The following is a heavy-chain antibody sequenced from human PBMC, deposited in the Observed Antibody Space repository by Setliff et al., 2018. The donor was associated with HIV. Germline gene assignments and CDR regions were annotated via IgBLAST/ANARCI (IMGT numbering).Heavy chain of an antibody. CDR1: GYSFTTYW. CDR2: IYPYDSDT. J-gene: IGHJ3*01. CDR3: AGRPYYDSWSGHQAFDV. Sequence: GESLKISCKGSGYSFTTYWIGWVRQMPGKGLEWMGIIYPYDSDTRYNPSFQGHVTISADKSISTAYVQWSGLKASDTAIYYCAGRPYYDSWSGHQAFDVWGQGTMVTVSS. D-gene: IGHD3-3*01. V-gene: IGHV5-51*01.